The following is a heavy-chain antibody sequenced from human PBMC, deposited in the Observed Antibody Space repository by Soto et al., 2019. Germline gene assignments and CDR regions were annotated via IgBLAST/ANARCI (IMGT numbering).Heavy chain of an antibody. CDR3: AGGIAMIVVVSHFDH. Sequence: PSETLSLTCTVSGGSISSSSYYWGWIRQPPGKGLEWIGSIYYSGSTYYNPSLKSRVTISVDTSKNQFSLKLSSVTAADTAVYYCAGGIAMIVVVSHFDHWGQGNLVTVPS. J-gene: IGHJ4*02. D-gene: IGHD3-22*01. CDR1: GGSISSSSYY. V-gene: IGHV4-39*01. CDR2: IYYSGST.